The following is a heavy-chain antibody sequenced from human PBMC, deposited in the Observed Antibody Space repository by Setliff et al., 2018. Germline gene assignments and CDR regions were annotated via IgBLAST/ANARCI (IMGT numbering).Heavy chain of an antibody. CDR2: ISSYNTDIT. J-gene: IGHJ3*01. Sequence: GSVQVSCKASGSIFSSYGISWVRQAPGQGLQWMGWISSYNTDITNYAERFQGRITMTTDTSTSAAYMELRGLRSDDTAIYYCAISTLSICSGGSCPNVFDVWGPGTLVTVSS. V-gene: IGHV1-18*01. D-gene: IGHD2-15*01. CDR1: GSIFSSYG. CDR3: AISTLSICSGGSCPNVFDV.